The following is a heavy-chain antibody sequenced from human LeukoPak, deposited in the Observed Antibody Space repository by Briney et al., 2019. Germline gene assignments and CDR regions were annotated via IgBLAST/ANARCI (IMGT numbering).Heavy chain of an antibody. J-gene: IGHJ3*02. V-gene: IGHV4-61*01. CDR1: GGSVSSGSYY. D-gene: IGHD5-12*01. CDR3: AAEAGGGYARAFDI. Sequence: SETLSLTCTVSGGSVSSGSYYWSWIRQPPGKGLEWIGYIYYSGSTNYNPSLKSRVTISVDTSKNQFSLKLSSVTAADTAVYYCAAEAGGGYARAFDIWGQGTMVTVSS. CDR2: IYYSGST.